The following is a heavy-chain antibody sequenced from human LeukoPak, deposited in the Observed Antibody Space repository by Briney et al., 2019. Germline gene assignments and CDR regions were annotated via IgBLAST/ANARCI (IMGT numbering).Heavy chain of an antibody. J-gene: IGHJ4*02. CDR2: IYYSGST. Sequence: SETLSLTCTVSGGSISSYYWSWIRQPPGEGLEWIGYIYYSGSTNYNPSLKSRVTISVDTSKNQFSLKLSSVTAADTAVYYCARGMYDILTGYYNGIDYWGQGTLVTVSS. D-gene: IGHD3-9*01. CDR3: ARGMYDILTGYYNGIDY. V-gene: IGHV4-59*01. CDR1: GGSISSYY.